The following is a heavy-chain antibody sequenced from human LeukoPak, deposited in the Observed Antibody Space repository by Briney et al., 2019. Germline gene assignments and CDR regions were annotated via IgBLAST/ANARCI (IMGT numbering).Heavy chain of an antibody. J-gene: IGHJ3*02. CDR1: GYTFTGYY. Sequence: GASAKVSCKASGYTFTGYYMHWVRQAPGQGLEWMGWINPNSGGTNYAQKFQGRVTMTRDTSISTAYMELSRLRSDDTAVYYCAREPGSGRYAFDIWGQGTMVTVSS. CDR3: AREPGSGRYAFDI. CDR2: INPNSGGT. D-gene: IGHD6-19*01. V-gene: IGHV1-2*02.